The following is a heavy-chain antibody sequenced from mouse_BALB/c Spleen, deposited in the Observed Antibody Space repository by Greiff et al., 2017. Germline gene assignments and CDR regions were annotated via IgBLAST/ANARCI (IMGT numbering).Heavy chain of an antibody. CDR1: GFTFSSFG. CDR3: ARYDYQGVFAY. V-gene: IGHV5-17*02. D-gene: IGHD2-4*01. CDR2: ISSGSSTI. Sequence: EVKLQESGGGLVQPGGSRKLSCAASGFTFSSFGMHWVRQAPEKGLEWVAYISSGSSTIYYADTVKGRFTISRDNPKNTLFLQMTSLRSEDTAMYYCARYDYQGVFAYWGQGTLVTVSA. J-gene: IGHJ3*01.